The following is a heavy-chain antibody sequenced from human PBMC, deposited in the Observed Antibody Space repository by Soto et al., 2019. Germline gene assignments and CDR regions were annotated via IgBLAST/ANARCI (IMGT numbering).Heavy chain of an antibody. CDR2: INSDGSST. J-gene: IGHJ4*02. CDR3: GKAGGSELRYFDWPEVGV. D-gene: IGHD3-9*01. CDR1: GFRFSSYW. V-gene: IGHV3-74*01. Sequence: GGSLRLSCAASGFRFSSYWMHWVRQAPGKGLVWVSRINSDGSSTSEKYYADSVKGRFTISRDNSKNTVYLQMDSLQHNDSALYYCGKAGGSELRYFDWPEVGVWGQGTLVTVSS.